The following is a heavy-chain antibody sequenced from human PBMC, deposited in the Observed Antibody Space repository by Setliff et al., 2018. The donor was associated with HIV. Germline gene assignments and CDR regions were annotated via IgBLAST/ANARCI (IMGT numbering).Heavy chain of an antibody. Sequence: GGSLRLSCAASGFTFKNYWMSWVRQAPGKGLQFMANINQGGSVNYYAEFVRGRFTISRDSFKNTLYLQMNSLRAEDTALYFCARDAPGYSHVLDFWGQGTQVTVSS. J-gene: IGHJ4*02. CDR1: GFTFKNYW. CDR2: INQGGSVN. CDR3: ARDAPGYSHVLDF. D-gene: IGHD5-18*01. V-gene: IGHV3-7*03.